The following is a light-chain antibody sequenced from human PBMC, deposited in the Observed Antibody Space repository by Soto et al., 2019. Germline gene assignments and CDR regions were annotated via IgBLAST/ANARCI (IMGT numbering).Light chain of an antibody. V-gene: IGKV3-20*01. CDR2: GAS. J-gene: IGKJ1*01. CDR1: QSVGSNF. CDR3: QRYDSLRT. Sequence: DIALTQSPASLSLSPGDRATISCRASQSVGSNFIAWYQQIPGQAPRLLIYGASNRATGIPDRFSGSGSGTDFTLTITRLEPEDFAMYYCQRYDSLRTFGQGTKVDIK.